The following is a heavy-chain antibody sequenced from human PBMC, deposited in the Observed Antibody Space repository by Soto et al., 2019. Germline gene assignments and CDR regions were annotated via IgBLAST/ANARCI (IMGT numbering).Heavy chain of an antibody. CDR3: AKGAVDWTPPDY. Sequence: EVQLVESGGGLVQPGRSLRLSCAASGFTFDDYAMHWVRQAPGKGLEWVSGISWNSGSIGYADSVKGRFTISRDNAKNSLYLQMNSLRAEDKALYYCAKGAVDWTPPDYWGQGTLVTVSS. D-gene: IGHD3-9*01. CDR2: ISWNSGSI. V-gene: IGHV3-9*01. CDR1: GFTFDDYA. J-gene: IGHJ4*02.